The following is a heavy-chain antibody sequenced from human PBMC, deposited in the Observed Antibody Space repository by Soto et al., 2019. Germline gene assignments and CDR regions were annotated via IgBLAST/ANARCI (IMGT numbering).Heavy chain of an antibody. CDR1: SGSISSSNW. Sequence: SETRSLTCAVSSGSISSSNWWSWVRHPPGKGLEWIGEIYHSGSTNYNPSLKSRVTISVDKSKNQFSLKLSSVTAADTAVYYCARDRAYSICGEYCYMHVWGKAITVTVSS. CDR3: ARDRAYSICGEYCYMHV. CDR2: IYHSGST. V-gene: IGHV4-4*02. D-gene: IGHD4-4*01. J-gene: IGHJ6*03.